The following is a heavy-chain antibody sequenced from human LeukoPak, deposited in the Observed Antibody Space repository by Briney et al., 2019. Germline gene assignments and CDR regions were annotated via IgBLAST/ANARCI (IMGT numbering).Heavy chain of an antibody. CDR2: IYTSGST. V-gene: IGHV4-4*07. CDR1: GGSISSYY. D-gene: IGHD3-22*01. CDR3: ARGRITMISGYFDY. J-gene: IGHJ4*02. Sequence: SETLSLTCIVSGGSISSYYWSWIRQPAGKGLEWIGRIYTSGSTNYNPSLKSRVTMSVDTSKNQFSLKLSSVTAADTAVYYCARGRITMISGYFDYWGQGTLVTVSS.